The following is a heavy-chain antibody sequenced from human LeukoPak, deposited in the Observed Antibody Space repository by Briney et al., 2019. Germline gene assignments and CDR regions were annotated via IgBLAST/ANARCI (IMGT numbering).Heavy chain of an antibody. CDR3: ARVRWEHQAGGAFDI. CDR1: RFTFRNYG. V-gene: IGHV3-33*01. D-gene: IGHD1-26*01. Sequence: PGRSLRLSCAASRFTFRNYGMNWVRQAPGKGLEWVAVIWYDGSNKDYSDSVKGRFTISRDNAKNSLYLQMNSLRAEDTAVYYCARVRWEHQAGGAFDIWGQGTMVTVSS. CDR2: IWYDGSNK. J-gene: IGHJ3*02.